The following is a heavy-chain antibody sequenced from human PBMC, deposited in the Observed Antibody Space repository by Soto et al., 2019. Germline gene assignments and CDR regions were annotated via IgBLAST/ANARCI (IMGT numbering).Heavy chain of an antibody. D-gene: IGHD1-26*01. CDR2: INHSGGT. V-gene: IGHV4-34*01. CDR3: ARGGGNYPIKYYYYYYGMDV. CDR1: GGSFSGYY. J-gene: IGHJ6*02. Sequence: SETLSLTCAVYGGSFSGYYWSWIRQPPGKGLEWIGEINHSGGTNYSPSLKSRVTISVDTSKNQFSLKLSSVTAADTAVYYCARGGGNYPIKYYYYYYGMDVWGQGTTVTVSS.